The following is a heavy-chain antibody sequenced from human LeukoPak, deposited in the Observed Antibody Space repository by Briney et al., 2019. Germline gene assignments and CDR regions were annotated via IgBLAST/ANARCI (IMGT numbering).Heavy chain of an antibody. J-gene: IGHJ4*02. V-gene: IGHV4-39*01. D-gene: IGHD3-10*01. Sequence: SSETLSLTCTVSGGSISSSSYYWGWIRQPLGKGLEWIGSIYYSGSTYHNPSLKSRVTISVDTSKNQFSLKLSSVTAADTAVYYCASLPATMVRGVPFDYWGQGTLVTVSS. CDR2: IYYSGST. CDR1: GGSISSSSYY. CDR3: ASLPATMVRGVPFDY.